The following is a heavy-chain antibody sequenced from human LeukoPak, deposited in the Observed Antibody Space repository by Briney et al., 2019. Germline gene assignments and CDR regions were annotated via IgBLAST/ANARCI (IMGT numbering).Heavy chain of an antibody. J-gene: IGHJ4*02. CDR2: IKEDGSEK. Sequence: GGSLRLSCAASGFTFRSYWMSWVRQAPGKGLEWVASIKEDGSEKYYVDSVKGRFTISRDNAKNSVYLQVNSLRADDTAVYYCARDWSDGFDYWGQGTLVTVSS. CDR3: ARDWSDGFDY. CDR1: GFTFRSYW. D-gene: IGHD3-3*01. V-gene: IGHV3-7*01.